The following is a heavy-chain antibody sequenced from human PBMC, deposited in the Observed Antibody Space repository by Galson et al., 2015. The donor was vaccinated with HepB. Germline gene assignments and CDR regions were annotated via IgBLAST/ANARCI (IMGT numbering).Heavy chain of an antibody. Sequence: SLRLSCAASGFTFSSYAMHWVRQAPGKGLEYVSAISSNGGSTYYADSVKGRFTISRDNSKNTLYLQMSSLRAEDTAVYYCVKESWIQLWGFFDYWGQGTLVTVSS. J-gene: IGHJ4*02. CDR1: GFTFSSYA. CDR2: ISSNGGST. V-gene: IGHV3-64D*06. CDR3: VKESWIQLWGFFDY. D-gene: IGHD5-18*01.